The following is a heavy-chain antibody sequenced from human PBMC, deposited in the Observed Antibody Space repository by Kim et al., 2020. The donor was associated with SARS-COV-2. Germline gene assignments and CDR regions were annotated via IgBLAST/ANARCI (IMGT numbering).Heavy chain of an antibody. D-gene: IGHD5-18*01. CDR2: ISRDTIAT. CDR1: GFPFNIFA. Sequence: GGSLRLSCAASGFPFNIFAMHWVRQAPGKGLEWVSFISRDTIATYYADSVKGRFIDSRDDSTNMLYLQLNNLRAEDSAVYYCARDSYRYDSWGRGTLVTVSS. J-gene: IGHJ4*02. CDR3: ARDSYRYDS. V-gene: IGHV3-30*03.